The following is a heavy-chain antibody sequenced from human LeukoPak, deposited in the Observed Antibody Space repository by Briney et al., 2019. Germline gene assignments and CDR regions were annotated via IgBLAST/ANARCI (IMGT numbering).Heavy chain of an antibody. D-gene: IGHD3-10*01. CDR3: ARVGSYIPRFDI. CDR1: GGSISSYY. J-gene: IGHJ4*02. Sequence: SETLSLTCTVSGGSISSYYWSWIRQPPGKGLEWIGYTYYSGSTNYNPSLKSRVTISVDTSKNQFSLKLSSVTAADAAVYYCARVGSYIPRFDIWGQGTLVTVSS. CDR2: TYYSGST. V-gene: IGHV4-59*01.